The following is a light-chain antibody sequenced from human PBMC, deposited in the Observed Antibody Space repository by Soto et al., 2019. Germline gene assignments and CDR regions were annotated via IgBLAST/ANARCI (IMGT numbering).Light chain of an antibody. CDR2: EVN. CDR1: SSGIGGYNY. J-gene: IGLJ1*01. Sequence: QSALTQPASVSGSPGQPITISCTGTSSGIGGYNYVSWYQQHPGKAPKLMIYEVNNRPSGVSDRFSGSKSGNTASLTISGLQAEDEADYYCNSYTTSRTYVFGTGTKVTVL. V-gene: IGLV2-14*01. CDR3: NSYTTSRTYV.